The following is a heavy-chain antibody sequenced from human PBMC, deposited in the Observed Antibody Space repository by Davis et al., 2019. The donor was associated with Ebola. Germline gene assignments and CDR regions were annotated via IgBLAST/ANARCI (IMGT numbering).Heavy chain of an antibody. CDR1: GYSFTSYW. Sequence: GESLKISCKGSGYSFTSYWIGWVRQMPGKGLEWMGIIYPGDSDTRYSPSFQGQVTISADKSISTAYLQWSSLKASDTAMYYCARSGYYDTRGRAGWFDPWGQGTLVTVSS. D-gene: IGHD3-22*01. V-gene: IGHV5-51*01. CDR3: ARSGYYDTRGRAGWFDP. CDR2: IYPGDSDT. J-gene: IGHJ5*02.